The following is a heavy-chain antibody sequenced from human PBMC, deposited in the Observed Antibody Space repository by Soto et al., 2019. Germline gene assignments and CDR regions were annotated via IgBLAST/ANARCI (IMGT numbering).Heavy chain of an antibody. D-gene: IGHD5-12*01. Sequence: QVHLEQSGAEVKKPGASVKVSCKASGYSFTSYGFTWVRQAPGQGLEWVGWISAYNGYTNYAQKLQGRVTMTTDTSTTTAYMELRGLTSDDTAVYYCAIDVARDRQYSASDSGLDYWGQGTLVTVSS. CDR2: ISAYNGYT. CDR1: GYSFTSYG. V-gene: IGHV1-18*01. J-gene: IGHJ4*02. CDR3: AIDVARDRQYSASDSGLDY.